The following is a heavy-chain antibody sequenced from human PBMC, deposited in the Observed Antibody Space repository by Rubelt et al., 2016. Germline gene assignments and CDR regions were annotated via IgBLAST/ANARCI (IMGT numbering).Heavy chain of an antibody. J-gene: IGHJ4*02. CDR2: IYYSGST. Sequence: VSGGSISSSSYYWGWIRQPPGKGLEWIGSIYYSGSTYYNPSLKSRVTISVDTSKNQFSLKLSSVTAADTAVYYCARHQRGYRYGQFDYWGQGTLVTVSS. CDR3: ARHQRGYRYGQFDY. CDR1: GGSISSSSYY. V-gene: IGHV4-39*01. D-gene: IGHD5-18*01.